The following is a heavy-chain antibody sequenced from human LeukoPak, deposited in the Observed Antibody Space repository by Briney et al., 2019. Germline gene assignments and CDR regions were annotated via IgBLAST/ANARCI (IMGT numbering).Heavy chain of an antibody. CDR3: AKVTIFGVVIMGGHFDY. Sequence: GGSLRLSCVASGFTFSSYAMSWVRQAPGKGLEWVSAISGSGGSTYYADSVKGRFTISRDNSKNTLYLQMNSLRAEDTAVYYCAKVTIFGVVIMGGHFDYWGQGTLVTVSS. CDR2: ISGSGGST. CDR1: GFTFSSYA. J-gene: IGHJ4*02. D-gene: IGHD3-3*01. V-gene: IGHV3-23*01.